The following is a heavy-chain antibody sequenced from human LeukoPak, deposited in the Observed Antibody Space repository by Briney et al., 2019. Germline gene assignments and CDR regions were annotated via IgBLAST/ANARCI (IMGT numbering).Heavy chain of an antibody. CDR2: ISTYNAAT. CDR3: ARDVSSGWYWFDP. Sequence: ASVKVSCKASGYTFTSHGITWVRQAPGQGLEWMGWISTYNAATNYAQKFQVRLTMTTDTVTSTAYMDLRSLRPDDTAVYYCARDVSSGWYWFDPWGQGTLVTVSS. V-gene: IGHV1-18*01. D-gene: IGHD6-19*01. J-gene: IGHJ5*02. CDR1: GYTFTSHG.